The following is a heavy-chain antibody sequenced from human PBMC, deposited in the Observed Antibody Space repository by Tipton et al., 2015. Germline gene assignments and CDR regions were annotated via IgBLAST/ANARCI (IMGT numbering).Heavy chain of an antibody. V-gene: IGHV4-59*01. CDR2: VFHNGDS. CDR3: ARDLEHGMDV. J-gene: IGHJ6*02. Sequence: TLSLTCTVSGGSINNNYWSWIRQPPGKGLEYMGYVFHNGDSNYNPSLKSRVSMSVDTSKNQISLKLTSATAADTAVYFCARDLEHGMDVWGQGTTVTVS. CDR1: GGSINNNY.